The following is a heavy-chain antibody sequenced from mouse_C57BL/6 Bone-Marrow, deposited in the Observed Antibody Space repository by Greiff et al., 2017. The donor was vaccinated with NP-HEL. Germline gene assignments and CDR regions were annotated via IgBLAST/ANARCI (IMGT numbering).Heavy chain of an antibody. V-gene: IGHV2-9-1*01. J-gene: IGHJ3*01. Sequence: VMLVESGPGLVAPSQSLSITCTVSGFSLTSYAISWVRQPPGKGLEWLGVIWTGGGTNYNSALKSRLSISKDNSKSQVFLKMNSLQTDDTARYYCARNSQTAQAPWFAYWGQGTLVTVSA. CDR1: GFSLTSYA. CDR2: IWTGGGT. D-gene: IGHD3-2*02. CDR3: ARNSQTAQAPWFAY.